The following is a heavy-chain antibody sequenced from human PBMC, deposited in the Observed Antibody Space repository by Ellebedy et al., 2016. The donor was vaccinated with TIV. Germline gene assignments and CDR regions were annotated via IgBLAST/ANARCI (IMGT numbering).Heavy chain of an antibody. CDR1: GFTFSNYA. D-gene: IGHD6-13*01. Sequence: GESLKISCAASGFTFSNYAMSWVRQAPGKGLEWVSAISRSGGSTYYAGSVKGRFTISRDNSKDTLYLQMNSLRAEDTAVSYCANVYSSTWADSWGQGTLVTVSS. CDR3: ANVYSSTWADS. V-gene: IGHV3-23*01. CDR2: ISRSGGST. J-gene: IGHJ4*02.